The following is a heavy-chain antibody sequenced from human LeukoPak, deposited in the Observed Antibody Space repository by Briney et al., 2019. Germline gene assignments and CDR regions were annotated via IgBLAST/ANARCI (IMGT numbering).Heavy chain of an antibody. D-gene: IGHD3-10*01. CDR2: INPNSGGT. CDR1: GYTFTGYY. Sequence: GASVKVSCKASGYTFTGYYMHWVRQAPGQGLEWMGWINPNSGGTNYAQKFQGRVTMTRDTSISTAYMELSRLRSDDTAVYYCARCGIYGSGSYPDYWGQGTLVTVSS. V-gene: IGHV1-2*02. CDR3: ARCGIYGSGSYPDY. J-gene: IGHJ4*02.